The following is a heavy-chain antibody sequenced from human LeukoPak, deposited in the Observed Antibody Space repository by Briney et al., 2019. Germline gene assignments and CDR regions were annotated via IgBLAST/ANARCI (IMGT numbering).Heavy chain of an antibody. CDR1: GGSFSGYH. CDR3: ASSSGRGAFDI. CDR2: INHSGST. J-gene: IGHJ3*02. V-gene: IGHV4-34*01. D-gene: IGHD6-19*01. Sequence: SETLSLTCAVYGGSFSGYHWSWIRQPPGKGLEWIGEINHSGSTNYNPSLKSRVTISVDTSKNQFSLKLSSVTAADTAVYYCASSSGRGAFDIWGQGTMVTVSS.